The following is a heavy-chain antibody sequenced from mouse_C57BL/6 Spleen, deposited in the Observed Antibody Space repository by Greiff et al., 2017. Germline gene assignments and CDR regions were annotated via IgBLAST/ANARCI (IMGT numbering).Heavy chain of an antibody. CDR3: TYYYGSSYEGWFAY. J-gene: IGHJ3*01. D-gene: IGHD1-1*01. Sequence: EVQLQESGAELVRPGASVKLSCTASGFNIKDYYMHWVKQRPEQGLEWIGRIDPEDGDTEYAPKFQGKATMTADTSSNTAYLQLSSLTSEDTAVYYCTYYYGSSYEGWFAYWGQGTLVTVSA. V-gene: IGHV14-1*01. CDR1: GFNIKDYY. CDR2: IDPEDGDT.